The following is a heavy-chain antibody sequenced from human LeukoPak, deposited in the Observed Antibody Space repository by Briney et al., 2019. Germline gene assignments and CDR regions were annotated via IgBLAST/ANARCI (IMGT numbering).Heavy chain of an antibody. CDR2: IYHSGST. J-gene: IGHJ6*02. CDR3: ACLNLDYYDTPKLGSYGMDV. D-gene: IGHD3-22*01. Sequence: SQTLSLTCAVSGGSISSGGYSWSWIRQPPGKGLEWIGYIYHSGSTYYNPSLKSRFTISVDRSKNQFSLKLSSVTAADTAVYYGACLNLDYYDTPKLGSYGMDVWGQGTTVTVSS. V-gene: IGHV4-30-2*01. CDR1: GGSISSGGYS.